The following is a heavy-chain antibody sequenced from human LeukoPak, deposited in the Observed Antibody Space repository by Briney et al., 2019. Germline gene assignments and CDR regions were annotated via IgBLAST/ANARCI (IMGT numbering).Heavy chain of an antibody. Sequence: SETLSLTCTVSGGSISSYYWSWIRQPAGKGLEWIGRIYTSGSTNYNPSLKSRVTMSVDTSKNQFSLKLSSVTAADTAVYYCARDVDSSGYYSYYYYYGMDIWGQGTTVTVSS. V-gene: IGHV4-4*07. D-gene: IGHD3-22*01. CDR2: IYTSGST. J-gene: IGHJ6*02. CDR1: GGSISSYY. CDR3: ARDVDSSGYYSYYYYYGMDI.